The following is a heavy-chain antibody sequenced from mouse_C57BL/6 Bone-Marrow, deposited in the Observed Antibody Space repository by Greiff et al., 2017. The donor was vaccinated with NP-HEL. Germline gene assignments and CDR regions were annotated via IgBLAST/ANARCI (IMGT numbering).Heavy chain of an antibody. D-gene: IGHD1-1*01. CDR1: GYTFTDYN. CDR3: ARPNYGSSY. CDR2: INPNNGGT. Sequence: VQLKESGPELVKPGASVKIPCKASGYTFTDYNMDWVKQSHGKSLEWIGDINPNNGGTIYNQKFKGKATLTVDKSSGTAYMELRSLTSEDTAVYYCARPNYGSSYWGQGTTLTVSS. J-gene: IGHJ2*01. V-gene: IGHV1-18*01.